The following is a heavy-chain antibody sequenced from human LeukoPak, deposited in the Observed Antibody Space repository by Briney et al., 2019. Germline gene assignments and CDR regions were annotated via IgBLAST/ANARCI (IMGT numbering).Heavy chain of an antibody. CDR3: ARDGFGELIRNWFDP. CDR2: IYTSGST. Sequence: SETLSLTCSVSGGSMSSYYWSWIRQSPGKGLEWIGRIYTSGSTNYNPSLKSRVTMSVDTSKNQFSLKLSSVTAADTAVYYCARDGFGELIRNWFDPWGQGTLVTVSS. V-gene: IGHV4-4*07. D-gene: IGHD3-10*01. CDR1: GGSMSSYY. J-gene: IGHJ5*02.